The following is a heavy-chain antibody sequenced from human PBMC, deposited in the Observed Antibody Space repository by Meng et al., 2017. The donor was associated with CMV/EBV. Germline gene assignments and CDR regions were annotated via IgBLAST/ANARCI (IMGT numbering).Heavy chain of an antibody. D-gene: IGHD6-19*01. J-gene: IGHJ4*02. Sequence: GESLKISCAASGFTFSDYYMSWIRQAPGKGLEWVSYISSSGSTIYYADSVKGRFTISRNNAKNSLYLQMNSLRAEDTAVYNCARQGIAVSPDGPFDYWGQGTLVTVSS. CDR3: ARQGIAVSPDGPFDY. CDR1: GFTFSDYY. V-gene: IGHV3-11*01. CDR2: ISSSGSTI.